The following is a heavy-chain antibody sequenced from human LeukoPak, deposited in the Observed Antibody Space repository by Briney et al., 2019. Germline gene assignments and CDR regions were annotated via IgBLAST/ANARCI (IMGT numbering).Heavy chain of an antibody. CDR2: INWNGGST. J-gene: IGHJ4*02. CDR3: AKLGPDVGAVDY. Sequence: GGSLRLSCAASGFTFDDYGMSWVRQAPGKGLEWVSGINWNGGSTGYADSVKGRFTISRDNSKNTLYLQMNSLRAEDTAVYYCAKLGPDVGAVDYWGQGTLVTVSS. CDR1: GFTFDDYG. V-gene: IGHV3-20*04. D-gene: IGHD1-26*01.